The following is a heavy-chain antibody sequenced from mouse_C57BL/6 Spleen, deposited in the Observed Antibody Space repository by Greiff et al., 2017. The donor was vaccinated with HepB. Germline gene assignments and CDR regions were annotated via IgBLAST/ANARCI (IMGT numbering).Heavy chain of an antibody. CDR2: IYPGDGDT. D-gene: IGHD1-1*01. V-gene: IGHV1-82*01. CDR3: AISALTVHFDY. CDR1: GYAFSSSW. J-gene: IGHJ2*01. Sequence: QVQLKQSGPELVKPGASVKISCKASGYAFSSSWMNWVKQRPGKGLEWIGRIYPGDGDTNYNGKFKGKATLTADKSSSTAYMQLSSLTSEDSAVYVCAISALTVHFDYWGQGTTLTVSS.